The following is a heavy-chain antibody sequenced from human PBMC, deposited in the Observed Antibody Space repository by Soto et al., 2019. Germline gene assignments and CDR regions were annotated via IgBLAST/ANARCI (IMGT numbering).Heavy chain of an antibody. V-gene: IGHV3-30-3*01. CDR2: ISYDGSIK. CDR1: GFTFNTFA. J-gene: IGHJ3*02. Sequence: QVQLVESGGGVVQPGRSLRLSCAASGFTFNTFAFHWVRQAPGQGLEWLAVISYDGSIKYYADSVKGRFTISGDYSNNTLYLQTNSLRPEDTALYYCARGSRFLVTHSGVNDACDIWCQGTMVTVSS. D-gene: IGHD3-10*01. CDR3: ARGSRFLVTHSGVNDACDI.